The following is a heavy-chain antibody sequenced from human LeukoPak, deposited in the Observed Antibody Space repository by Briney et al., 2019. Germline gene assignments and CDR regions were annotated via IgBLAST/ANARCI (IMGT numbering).Heavy chain of an antibody. Sequence: TSETLSLTCTVSGGSISSYYWSWIRQPPGKGLEWIGYIYYSGSTNYNPSLKSRVTISVDTSKNQFSLKLSSVTAADTAVYYCARAGGYSSSWSIYYYYYMGVWGKGTTVTISS. D-gene: IGHD6-13*01. J-gene: IGHJ6*03. CDR2: IYYSGST. CDR3: ARAGGYSSSWSIYYYYYMGV. CDR1: GGSISSYY. V-gene: IGHV4-59*01.